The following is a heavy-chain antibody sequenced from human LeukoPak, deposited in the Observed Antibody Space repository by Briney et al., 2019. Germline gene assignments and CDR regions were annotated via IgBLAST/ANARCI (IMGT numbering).Heavy chain of an antibody. CDR2: IHPGDSDT. D-gene: IGHD3-22*01. V-gene: IGHV5-51*01. Sequence: GESVKISCKGSGYSFTSYWIGWVRQMPGKGLEWMGIIHPGDSDTRYSPSFQGQVTISADKSISTAFLQWSSLEASDTAMYYCARGMSYDSSGYYYPIRAIDYWGQGTLVTVSS. CDR3: ARGMSYDSSGYYYPIRAIDY. J-gene: IGHJ4*02. CDR1: GYSFTSYW.